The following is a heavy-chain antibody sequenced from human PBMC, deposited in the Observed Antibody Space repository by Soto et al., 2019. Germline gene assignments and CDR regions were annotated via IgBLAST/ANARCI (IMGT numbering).Heavy chain of an antibody. CDR3: ARRWQQLGANDY. J-gene: IGHJ4*02. V-gene: IGHV1-18*01. D-gene: IGHD6-13*01. CDR1: GYTFTSYG. Sequence: QVQLVQSGAEVKKPGASVKVSCKASGYTFTSYGISWVRQAPGQGLEWMGWISAYSGNTNYAQKLRDRVTMTTDTATSTADMELRSLQSEDTAVYYGARRWQQLGANDYWRQVTLVTVSS. CDR2: ISAYSGNT.